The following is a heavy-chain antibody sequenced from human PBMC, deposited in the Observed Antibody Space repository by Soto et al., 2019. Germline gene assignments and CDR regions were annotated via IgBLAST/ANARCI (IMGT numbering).Heavy chain of an antibody. D-gene: IGHD6-13*01. CDR2: IIPIFGTA. CDR3: ARGIRVAAAGNYYYYGTDV. Sequence: SVKVSCKASGGTFSSYAISWVRQAPGQGLEWMGGIIPIFGTANYAQKFQGRVTITADESTSTAYMELSSLRSEDTAVYYCARGIRVAAAGNYYYYGTDVWGQGTTVTVSS. CDR1: GGTFSSYA. V-gene: IGHV1-69*13. J-gene: IGHJ6*02.